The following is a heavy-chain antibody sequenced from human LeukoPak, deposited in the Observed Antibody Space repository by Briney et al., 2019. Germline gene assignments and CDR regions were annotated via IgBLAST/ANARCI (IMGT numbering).Heavy chain of an antibody. CDR1: GYTLTELS. V-gene: IGHV1-24*01. D-gene: IGHD4-17*01. CDR3: ARESGDGRWFDP. Sequence: ASVKVSCKVSGYTLTELSMHWVRQAPGKGLEWMGGFDPEDGETIYAQKFQGRVTMTRNTSISTAYMELSSLRSEDTAVYYCARESGDGRWFDPWGQGTLVSVSS. J-gene: IGHJ5*02. CDR2: FDPEDGET.